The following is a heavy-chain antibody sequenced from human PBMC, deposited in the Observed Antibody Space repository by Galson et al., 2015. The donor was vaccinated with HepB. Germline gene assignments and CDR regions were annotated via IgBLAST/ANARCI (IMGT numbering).Heavy chain of an antibody. CDR2: LYTSGNT. CDR3: ASDLGV. J-gene: IGHJ4*02. Sequence: ETLSLTCRVSGDSISSNYWYWIRQPAGKGLEWIGLLYTSGNTNYNPSLKSRVTMSLDMSKTQFSLKLTSVTAADTAVYYCASDLGVWGQGTLVTVSS. D-gene: IGHD2-8*01. CDR1: GDSISSNY. V-gene: IGHV4-4*07.